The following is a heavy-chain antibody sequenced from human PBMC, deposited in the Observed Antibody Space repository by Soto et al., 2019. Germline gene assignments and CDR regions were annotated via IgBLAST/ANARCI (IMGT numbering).Heavy chain of an antibody. Sequence: ASVKVSCKASGYIFGHYGIGWVRQAPGQGLEWVGWISAYNGNRHFAQSVQDRLTMTTDTSTSTAYMELRSLRSDDTAIYYCARGGQECSSCGCGYIYDGLDFWGQGTTVTVSS. V-gene: IGHV1-18*01. D-gene: IGHD2-2*01. CDR2: ISAYNGNR. J-gene: IGHJ6*02. CDR1: GYIFGHYG. CDR3: ARGGQECSSCGCGYIYDGLDF.